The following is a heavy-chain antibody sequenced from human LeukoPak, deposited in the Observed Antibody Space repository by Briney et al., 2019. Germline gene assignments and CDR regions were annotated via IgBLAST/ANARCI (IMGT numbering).Heavy chain of an antibody. D-gene: IGHD3-16*02. J-gene: IGHJ4*02. V-gene: IGHV3-11*01. CDR3: ARGGYDYVWGSYHSPSSDY. CDR1: GFTFSDYY. CDR2: ISSSGSTI. Sequence: NPGGSLRLSCAASGFTFSDYYMSWIRQAPGRGLEWVSYISSSGSTIYYADSVKGRFTISRDNAKNSLYLQMNSLRAEDTAVYYCARGGYDYVWGSYHSPSSDYWGQGTLVTVSS.